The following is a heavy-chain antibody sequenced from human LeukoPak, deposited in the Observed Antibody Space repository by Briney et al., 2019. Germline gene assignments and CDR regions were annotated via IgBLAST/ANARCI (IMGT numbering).Heavy chain of an antibody. J-gene: IGHJ3*02. V-gene: IGHV3-74*01. CDR3: ARDYRLAAFDI. Sequence: GGSLRLSCAASGFTFSSYWMHWVRQAPGKGLVWVSRINSDGSSTSYADSVKGRFTIPRDNAKNTLYLQMNSLRAEDTAVYYCARDYRLAAFDIWGQGTMVTVSS. CDR2: INSDGSST. CDR1: GFTFSSYW.